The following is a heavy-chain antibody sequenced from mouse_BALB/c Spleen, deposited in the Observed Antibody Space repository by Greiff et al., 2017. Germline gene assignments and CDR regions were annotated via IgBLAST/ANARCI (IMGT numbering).Heavy chain of an antibody. CDR1: GFSLTSYG. CDR2: IWSGGST. D-gene: IGHD2-10*02. J-gene: IGHJ1*01. Sequence: QVQLQQSGPGLVQPSQSLSITCTVSGFSLTSYGVPWVRQSPGKGLEWLGVIWSGGSTDYNAAFISRLSISKDNAKSHVFCKMNSLQANDTDRYYCAIEGEYVNHGGYFDVWGAGTTVTVSS. V-gene: IGHV2-2*02. CDR3: AIEGEYVNHGGYFDV.